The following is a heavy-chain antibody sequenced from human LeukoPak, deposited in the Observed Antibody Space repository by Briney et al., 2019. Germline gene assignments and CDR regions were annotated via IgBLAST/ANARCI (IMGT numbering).Heavy chain of an antibody. CDR1: KYSFINYW. CDR3: ARFALSSSLDY. V-gene: IGHV5-51*01. J-gene: IGHJ4*02. CDR2: IYPGDSDT. D-gene: IGHD6-13*01. Sequence: HGESLKISCEGSKYSFINYWIGWVRQMSGKGLEWMGIIYPGDSDTRFSPSFQGQVTISADKSINTVYLQWSSLKASDTAIYYCARFALSSSLDYWGQGTLVTVSP.